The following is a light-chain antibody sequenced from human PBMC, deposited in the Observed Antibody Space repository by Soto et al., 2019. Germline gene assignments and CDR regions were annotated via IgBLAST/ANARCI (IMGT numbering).Light chain of an antibody. Sequence: EVVMTQSPATLSVSPVERATLSCRASQSVSSSYLAWYQQKPGQAPRLLIYGASSRATGIPDRFSGSGSGTDFTLTISRLEPEDFAVYYCQQYGSSLITFGQGTRREIK. CDR2: GAS. J-gene: IGKJ5*01. V-gene: IGKV3-20*01. CDR1: QSVSSSY. CDR3: QQYGSSLIT.